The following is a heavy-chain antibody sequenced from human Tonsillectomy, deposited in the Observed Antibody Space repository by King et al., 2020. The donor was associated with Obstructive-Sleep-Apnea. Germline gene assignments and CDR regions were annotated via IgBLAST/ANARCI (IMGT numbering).Heavy chain of an antibody. CDR3: ARDREFSRLKEGSLYYYYYNGMDV. Sequence: DVQLVESGGGLVKPGGSLRLSCAASGFTFSTYSMNWVRQAPGKGLEWVSSISSSSDYIYYADSLKGRFTISRDNAKNSLYLQMNSLRAEDTAVYYCARDREFSRLKEGSLYYYYYNGMDVWGQGTTVTVSS. D-gene: IGHD6-6*01. J-gene: IGHJ6*02. CDR1: GFTFSTYS. CDR2: ISSSSDYI. V-gene: IGHV3-21*01.